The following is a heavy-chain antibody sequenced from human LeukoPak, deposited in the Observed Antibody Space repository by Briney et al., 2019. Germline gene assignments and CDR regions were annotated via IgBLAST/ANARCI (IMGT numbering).Heavy chain of an antibody. CDR2: SNPIFGTT. V-gene: IGHV1-69*01. CDR1: GGAFKGYA. J-gene: IGHJ3*02. Sequence: SVKVSCRASGGAFKGYAINWVRQAPGQGLEWMGGSNPIFGTTNFAPKFQGRVTIAADESTSTAYMELTSLKSEDTAVYYCARGTTVTTAVLVPNDAFDIWGQGTMVTVSS. CDR3: ARGTTVTTAVLVPNDAFDI. D-gene: IGHD4-17*01.